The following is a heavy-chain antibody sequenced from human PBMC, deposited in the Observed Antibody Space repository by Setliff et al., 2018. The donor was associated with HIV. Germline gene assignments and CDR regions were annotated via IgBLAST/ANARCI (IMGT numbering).Heavy chain of an antibody. D-gene: IGHD6-19*01. Sequence: PSETLSLTCTVSGASISSSGYYWGWIRQPPGKGLEWIGSIYHSGSTYYNPSLKSRLTISVDTSKNEFSLKMASVTAADTAVYFCARQRAVAGINDYWGQGTLVTVSS. V-gene: IGHV4-39*01. J-gene: IGHJ4*02. CDR2: IYHSGST. CDR3: ARQRAVAGINDY. CDR1: GASISSSGYY.